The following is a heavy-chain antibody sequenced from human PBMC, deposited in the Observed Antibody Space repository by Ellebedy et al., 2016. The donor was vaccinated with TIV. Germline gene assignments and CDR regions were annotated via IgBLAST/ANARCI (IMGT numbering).Heavy chain of an antibody. Sequence: GESLKISCAASGFTFSSYSMNWVRQAPGKGLEWVSSISSSSSYIYYADSVKGRFTISRDNAKNSLYLQMNSLRAEDTAVYYCARGWVGCSSTSCYFVYWGQGTLVTVSS. CDR1: GFTFSSYS. CDR3: ARGWVGCSSTSCYFVY. J-gene: IGHJ4*02. D-gene: IGHD2-2*01. CDR2: ISSSSSYI. V-gene: IGHV3-21*01.